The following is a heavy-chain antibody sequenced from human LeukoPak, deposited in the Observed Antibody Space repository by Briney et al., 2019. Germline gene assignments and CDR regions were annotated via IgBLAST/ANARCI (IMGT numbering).Heavy chain of an antibody. CDR2: INHSGST. V-gene: IGHV4-34*01. D-gene: IGHD2-21*02. J-gene: IGHJ4*02. Sequence: RSETLSLTCTVSGGSISSYYWSWIRQPPGKGLEWIGEINHSGSTNYNPSLKSRVTISVDTSKNQFSLKLSSVTAADTAVYYCARGRGVTADFDYWGQGTLVTVSS. CDR3: ARGRGVTADFDY. CDR1: GGSISSYY.